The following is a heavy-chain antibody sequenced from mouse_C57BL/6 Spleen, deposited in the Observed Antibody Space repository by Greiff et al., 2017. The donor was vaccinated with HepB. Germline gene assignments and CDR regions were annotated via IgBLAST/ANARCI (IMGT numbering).Heavy chain of an antibody. D-gene: IGHD2-5*01. Sequence: VQLQQSGAELVKPGASVKISCKASGYAFSSYWMNWVKQRPGKGLEWIGQIYPGDGDTNYNGKFKGKATLTADKSSSTADMQLSRLTSEDSAVYVCARSWYYSNYESAMDYWGQGTSVTVSS. CDR3: ARSWYYSNYESAMDY. CDR2: IYPGDGDT. J-gene: IGHJ4*01. CDR1: GYAFSSYW. V-gene: IGHV1-80*01.